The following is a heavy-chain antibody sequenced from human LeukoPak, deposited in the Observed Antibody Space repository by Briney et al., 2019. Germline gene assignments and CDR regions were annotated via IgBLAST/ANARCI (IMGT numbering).Heavy chain of an antibody. CDR1: GFTFSDYY. Sequence: GGSLRLPCAASGFTFSDYYMSWIRQAPGKGLEWVSYISSSGSTIYYADSVKGRFTISRDNAKNSLYLQMNSLRAEDTAVYYCAAGGEWLINNWFDPWGQGTLVTVSS. V-gene: IGHV3-11*01. CDR2: ISSSGSTI. J-gene: IGHJ5*02. D-gene: IGHD3-3*01. CDR3: AAGGEWLINNWFDP.